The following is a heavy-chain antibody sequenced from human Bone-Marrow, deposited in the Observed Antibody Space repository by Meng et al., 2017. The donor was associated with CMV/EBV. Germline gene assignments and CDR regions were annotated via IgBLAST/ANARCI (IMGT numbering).Heavy chain of an antibody. V-gene: IGHV1-18*01. D-gene: IGHD3/OR15-3a*01. CDR1: GYTFTSYG. Sequence: ASVKVSCKASGYTFTSYGISWVRQAPGQGLEWMGWISAYNGNTNYAQKLQGRVTMTTDTSTSTAYMELRSLRSDDTAVYYCARSPPNIFGLIGAFDICGQGTMVTVSS. CDR3: ARSPPNIFGLIGAFDI. J-gene: IGHJ3*02. CDR2: ISAYNGNT.